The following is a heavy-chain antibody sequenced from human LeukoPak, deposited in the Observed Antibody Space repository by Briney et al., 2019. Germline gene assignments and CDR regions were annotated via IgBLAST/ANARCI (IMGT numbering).Heavy chain of an antibody. Sequence: PSETLSLTCTVSGGSISSYYWSWIRQPPGKGLEWIGYIYYSGSTNYNPSLKSRVTISVDTSKNQFSLKLSSVTAADTAVYYCARDGYYGTGYWGQGTLVTVSS. CDR2: IYYSGST. CDR3: ARDGYYGTGY. D-gene: IGHD4-17*01. CDR1: GGSISSYY. V-gene: IGHV4-59*01. J-gene: IGHJ4*02.